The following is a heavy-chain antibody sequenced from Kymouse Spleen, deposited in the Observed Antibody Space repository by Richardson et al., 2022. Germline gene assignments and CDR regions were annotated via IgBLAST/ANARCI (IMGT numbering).Heavy chain of an antibody. V-gene: IGHV3-30*18. Sequence: QVQLVESGGGVVQPGRSLRLSCAASGFTFSSYGMHWVRQAPGKGLEWVAVISYDGSNKYYADSVKGRFTISRDNSKNTLYLQMNSLRAEDTAVYYCAKDLGYGYCSSTSCPCYYGMDVWGQGTTVTVSS. CDR3: AKDLGYGYCSSTSCPCYYGMDV. D-gene: IGHD2-2*02. CDR1: GFTFSSYG. J-gene: IGHJ6*02. CDR2: ISYDGSNK.